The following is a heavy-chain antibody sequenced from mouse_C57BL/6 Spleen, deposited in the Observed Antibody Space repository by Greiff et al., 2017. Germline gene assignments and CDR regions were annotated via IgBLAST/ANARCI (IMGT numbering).Heavy chain of an antibody. Sequence: QVQLQQSGAELVKPGASVKMSCKASGYNFTDYYMTWVKQRPGKGLEWIGCINPGNGGTNYDSKFKGKATLTADTSSRTAYLQLSSLTSEDPAVYYCATYYCGNYEGDYWGQGTTLTVSS. CDR2: INPGNGGT. CDR1: GYNFTDYY. V-gene: IGHV1-55*01. D-gene: IGHD2-1*01. CDR3: ATYYCGNYEGDY. J-gene: IGHJ2*01.